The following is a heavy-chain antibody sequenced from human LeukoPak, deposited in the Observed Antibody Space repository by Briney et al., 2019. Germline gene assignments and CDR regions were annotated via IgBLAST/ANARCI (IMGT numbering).Heavy chain of an antibody. CDR2: IYYSGST. CDR3: ARHGGTHKSDYFDY. Sequence: PSETLSLTCSVSGGSISSYYWSWIRQPPGKGLEWIGYIYYSGSTNYNPSLKSQVTISVDTSKNQFSLKLTSVTAADTAVYYCARHGGTHKSDYFDYWGQGTLVTVSS. J-gene: IGHJ4*02. CDR1: GGSISSYY. V-gene: IGHV4-59*08. D-gene: IGHD3-16*01.